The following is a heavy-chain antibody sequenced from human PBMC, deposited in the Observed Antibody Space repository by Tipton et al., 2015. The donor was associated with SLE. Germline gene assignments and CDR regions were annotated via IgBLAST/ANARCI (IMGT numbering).Heavy chain of an antibody. CDR1: TGSMRGHF. CDR2: IYSSGSI. D-gene: IGHD5-24*01. V-gene: IGHV4-4*07. Sequence: GLVKPSETLSLTCTVSTGSMRGHFWSWIRQPAGKGLEWIGRIYSSGSIDYNPSLTSRATISVDTSKNQFSLKLSSVTAADTAVYYCARAGGVEMATINYWGQGTLVTVSS. J-gene: IGHJ4*02. CDR3: ARAGGVEMATINY.